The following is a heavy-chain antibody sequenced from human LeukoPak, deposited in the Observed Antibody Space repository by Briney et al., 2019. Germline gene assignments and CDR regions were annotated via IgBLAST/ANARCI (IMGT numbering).Heavy chain of an antibody. CDR2: INHSGST. CDR1: GGSFSDYY. V-gene: IGHV4-34*01. D-gene: IGHD3-22*01. Sequence: SETLSLTCAVYGGSFSDYYWSWIRQPPGKGLEWIGEINHSGSTNYNPSLKSRVTISVDTSKNQFSLKLSSVTAADTAVYYCARAKNLVVIDYWGQGTLVTVSS. J-gene: IGHJ4*02. CDR3: ARAKNLVVIDY.